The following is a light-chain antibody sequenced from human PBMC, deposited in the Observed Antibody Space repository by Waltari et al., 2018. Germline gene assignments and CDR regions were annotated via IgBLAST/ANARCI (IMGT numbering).Light chain of an antibody. CDR2: WAS. CDR1: QSVFYSSNNKNY. V-gene: IGKV4-1*01. CDR3: QQYYSTPPLT. J-gene: IGKJ4*01. Sequence: DIVMTQSPDSLAVSLGERATINCKSSQSVFYSSNNKNYLAWYQQKPGQPPNLLIDWASTRESGVPDRFSGSGSGTDFTLTISSLQAEDVAVYYCQQYYSTPPLTVGGGTKVEIK.